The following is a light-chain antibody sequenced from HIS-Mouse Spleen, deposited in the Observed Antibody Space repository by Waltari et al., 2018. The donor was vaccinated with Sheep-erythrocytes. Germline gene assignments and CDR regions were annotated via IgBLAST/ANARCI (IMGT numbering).Light chain of an antibody. CDR2: EGS. V-gene: IGLV2-23*01. CDR3: CSYAGSSTPWV. CDR1: SSDVGSYNL. J-gene: IGLJ3*02. Sequence: QSALTQPASVSGSPGQSITISCTGTSSDVGSYNLVSWYNQPPGKAPKLMIYEGSKRPSGVSNRFSGSKSGNTASLTISGLQAEDEADYYCCSYAGSSTPWVFGGGTKLTVL.